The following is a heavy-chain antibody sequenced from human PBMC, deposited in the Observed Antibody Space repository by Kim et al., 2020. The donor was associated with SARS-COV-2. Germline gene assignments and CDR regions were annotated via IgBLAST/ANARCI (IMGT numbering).Heavy chain of an antibody. CDR2: IYHSGST. CDR1: GYSISSGYY. J-gene: IGHJ4*02. Sequence: SETLSLTCTVSGYSISSGYYWGWIRQPPGKGLEWIGSIYHSGSTYYNPSLKSRVTISVDTSKNQFSLKLSSVTAADTAVYYCARDPRYYDILTGYYNEPFDYWGQGTLVTVSS. D-gene: IGHD3-9*01. V-gene: IGHV4-38-2*02. CDR3: ARDPRYYDILTGYYNEPFDY.